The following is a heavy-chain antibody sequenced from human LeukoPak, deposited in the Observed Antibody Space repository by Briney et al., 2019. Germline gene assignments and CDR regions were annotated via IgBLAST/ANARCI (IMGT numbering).Heavy chain of an antibody. Sequence: SETLSLTCAVYGGSFSDNFWTWVRQPPGKGLEWIGEISHVGSTNYNPSLRHGITMSVDTSKNQFSLKVISVIAADTAMYYCARRSPNHGWPFDSWGQGTWVTVSS. D-gene: IGHD6-19*01. CDR1: GGSFSDNF. J-gene: IGHJ4*02. CDR3: ARRSPNHGWPFDS. V-gene: IGHV4-34*01. CDR2: ISHVGST.